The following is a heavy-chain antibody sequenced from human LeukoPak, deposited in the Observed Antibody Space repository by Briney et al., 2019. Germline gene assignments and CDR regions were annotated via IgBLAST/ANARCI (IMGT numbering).Heavy chain of an antibody. V-gene: IGHV4-59*01. CDR3: ARGGTYNDILSFDP. D-gene: IGHD3-9*01. CDR1: GGSISYYY. J-gene: IGHJ5*02. CDR2: IYHTGST. Sequence: SETLSLTCTVSGGSISYYYWTWIRQSPGKGLEWIGQIYHTGSTYYNPSLGRRVTISLDTSRIQFSLILTSVTAADTAVYYCARGGTYNDILSFDPWGQGTLVTVSS.